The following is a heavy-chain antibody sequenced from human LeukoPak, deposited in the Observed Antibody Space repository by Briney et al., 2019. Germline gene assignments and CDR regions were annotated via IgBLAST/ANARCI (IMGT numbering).Heavy chain of an antibody. CDR2: ISYDGSNK. V-gene: IGHV3-30-3*01. CDR1: GFTFSRYW. J-gene: IGHJ3*02. CDR3: ARISDTAMVEGAFDI. Sequence: PGGSLRLSCAASGFTFSRYWMSWVRQAPGKGLEWVAVISYDGSNKYYADSVKGRFTISRDNSKNTLYLQMNSLRAEDTAVYYCARISDTAMVEGAFDIWDQGTMVTVSS. D-gene: IGHD5-18*01.